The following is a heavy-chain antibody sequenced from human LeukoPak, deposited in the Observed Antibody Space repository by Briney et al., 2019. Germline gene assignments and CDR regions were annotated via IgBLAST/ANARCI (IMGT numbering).Heavy chain of an antibody. CDR1: GFTFSSYD. CDR3: ANRDTAMASSFDY. V-gene: IGHV3-30*02. D-gene: IGHD5-18*01. Sequence: GGSLRLSCAASGFTFSSYDMHWVRQAPGKGLEWVAFIRYDGSNKYYADSVKGRFTISRDNSKNTLYLQMNSLRAEDTAVYHCANRDTAMASSFDYWGQGTLVTVSS. CDR2: IRYDGSNK. J-gene: IGHJ4*02.